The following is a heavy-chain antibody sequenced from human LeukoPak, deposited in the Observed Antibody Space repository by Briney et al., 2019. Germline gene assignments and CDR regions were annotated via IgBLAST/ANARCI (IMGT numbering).Heavy chain of an antibody. Sequence: GGSLRLPCAASGFTFSSYGMHWVRQAPGKGLEWVAVIWYDGSNKYYADSVKGRFTISRDNSKNTLYLQMNSLRAEDTAVYYCARDRYYDILTGYSGDYFDYWGQGTLVTVSS. D-gene: IGHD3-9*01. CDR3: ARDRYYDILTGYSGDYFDY. CDR1: GFTFSSYG. J-gene: IGHJ4*02. V-gene: IGHV3-33*01. CDR2: IWYDGSNK.